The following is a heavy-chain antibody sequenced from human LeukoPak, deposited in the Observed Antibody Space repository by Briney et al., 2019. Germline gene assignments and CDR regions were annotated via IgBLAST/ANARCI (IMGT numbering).Heavy chain of an antibody. CDR3: TSRLSA. CDR2: IIPSDGST. Sequence: ASVKVSCKASAYTFTSYYMHWVRQAPGQGLEWMGVIIPSDGSTRYAQKFQGRVTMTRDTSTSTVYMELSSLRSEDTAVYYCTSRLSAWGQGTLVTVSS. D-gene: IGHD3-16*01. CDR1: AYTFTSYY. J-gene: IGHJ4*02. V-gene: IGHV1-46*01.